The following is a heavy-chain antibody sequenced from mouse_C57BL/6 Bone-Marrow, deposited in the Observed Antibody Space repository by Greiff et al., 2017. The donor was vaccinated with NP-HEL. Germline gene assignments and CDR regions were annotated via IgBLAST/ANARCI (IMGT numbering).Heavy chain of an antibody. CDR3: AREDGIDD. V-gene: IGHV1-82*01. D-gene: IGHD2-3*01. CDR1: GYAFSSSW. Sequence: QVQLQQSGPELVKPGASVKISCKASGYAFSSSWMNWVKQRPGKGLEWIGRIYPGDGDTNYNGKFKGKATLTADKSSSTAYMQLSSLTSEDSAVYFCAREDGIDDWGQGTTLTASS. CDR2: IYPGDGDT. J-gene: IGHJ2*01.